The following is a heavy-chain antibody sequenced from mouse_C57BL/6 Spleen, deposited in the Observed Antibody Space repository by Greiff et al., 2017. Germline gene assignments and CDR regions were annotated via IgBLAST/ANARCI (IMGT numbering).Heavy chain of an antibody. Sequence: VQLKESGPELVKPGASVKMSCKASGYTFTDYNMHWVKQSHGKSLEWIGYINPNNGGTSYNQKFKGKATLTVNKSSSTAYMELRSLTSEDSAVYYCARVEGYYFDYWGQGTTLTVSS. CDR1: GYTFTDYN. CDR3: ARVEGYYFDY. CDR2: INPNNGGT. V-gene: IGHV1-22*01. J-gene: IGHJ2*01.